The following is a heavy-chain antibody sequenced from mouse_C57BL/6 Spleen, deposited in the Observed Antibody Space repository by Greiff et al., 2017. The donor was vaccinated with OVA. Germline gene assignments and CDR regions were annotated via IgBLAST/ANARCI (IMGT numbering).Heavy chain of an antibody. CDR2: IHPNSGST. V-gene: IGHV1-64*01. CDR3: ARGDSY. CDR1: GYTFTSYW. Sequence: QVQLKHPGAELVKPGASVKLSCKASGYTFTSYWMHWVKQRPGQGLEWIGMIHPNSGSTNYNERFKTMATLTVDKSSSTAYMQLSSLTSEDSAVYYCARGDSYWGQGTTLTVSS. J-gene: IGHJ2*01.